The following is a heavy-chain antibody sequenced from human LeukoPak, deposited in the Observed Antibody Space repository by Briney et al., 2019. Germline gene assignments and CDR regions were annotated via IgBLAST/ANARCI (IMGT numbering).Heavy chain of an antibody. J-gene: IGHJ3*02. CDR2: IIPIFGTA. CDR3: ARPIAALADAFDI. Sequence: SVKVSCKASGGTFSSYAISWVRQAPGQGLEWMGGIIPIFGTANYAQKFQGRVTITADESTSTAYMELSSLRSEDTAVYYCARPIAALADAFDIWGQGTMVTVSS. D-gene: IGHD6-6*01. CDR1: GGTFSSYA. V-gene: IGHV1-69*13.